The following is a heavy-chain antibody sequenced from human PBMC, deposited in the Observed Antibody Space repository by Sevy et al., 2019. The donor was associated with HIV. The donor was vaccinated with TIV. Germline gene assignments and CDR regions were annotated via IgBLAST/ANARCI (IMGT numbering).Heavy chain of an antibody. Sequence: GGSLRLSCAASGFTFSSYGMHWVRQAPGKGLEWVAVIWYDGSNKYYADSVKGRFTISRDDSKNTLYLQMNSLRAEDTAVYYCAKDAQSMVRGVITYYFDYWGQGTLVTVSS. D-gene: IGHD3-10*01. CDR2: IWYDGSNK. CDR3: AKDAQSMVRGVITYYFDY. V-gene: IGHV3-33*06. CDR1: GFTFSSYG. J-gene: IGHJ4*02.